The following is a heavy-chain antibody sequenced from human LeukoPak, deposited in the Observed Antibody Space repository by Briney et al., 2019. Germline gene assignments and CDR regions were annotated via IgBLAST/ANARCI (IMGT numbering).Heavy chain of an antibody. CDR1: GFTFSSYA. CDR3: AKVLRYCSSTSCYPDYFDY. Sequence: GGSLRLSCAASGFTFSSYAMSWVGQAPGKGLEWVSAISGSGGSTYYADSVKGRFTISRDNSKNTLYLQMNSLRAEDTAVYYCAKVLRYCSSTSCYPDYFDYWGQGTLVTVSS. J-gene: IGHJ4*02. CDR2: ISGSGGST. V-gene: IGHV3-23*01. D-gene: IGHD2-2*01.